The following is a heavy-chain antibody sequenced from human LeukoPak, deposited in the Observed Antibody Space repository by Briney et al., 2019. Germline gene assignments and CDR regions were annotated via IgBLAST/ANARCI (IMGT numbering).Heavy chain of an antibody. CDR2: VNNKGNNK. Sequence: GGSLRLSCAASRFTFSRYAMSWVRQAPGKGLEWVSAVNNKGNNKYYADSVRGHFTISRDNSKNTLYLQMDSLRAEDTAVYYCAKDVRGGPIVGAGSVDYWGLGALVTVSS. V-gene: IGHV3-23*05. CDR1: RFTFSRYA. J-gene: IGHJ4*02. CDR3: AKDVRGGPIVGAGSVDY. D-gene: IGHD1-26*01.